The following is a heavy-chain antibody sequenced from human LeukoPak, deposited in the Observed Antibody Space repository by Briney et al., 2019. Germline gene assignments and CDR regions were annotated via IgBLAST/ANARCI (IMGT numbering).Heavy chain of an antibody. J-gene: IGHJ4*02. CDR2: IRSKAYGGTT. CDR3: TRDYGSGSYRRYYFDY. Sequence: GGSLRLSCTASGFTFGDYAMSWVRQAPGKGLEWVGFIRSKAYGGTTEYAASVKGRFTISRDDSKSIAYLQMNSLKTEDTAVYYCTRDYGSGSYRRYYFDYWGQGTLVTVSS. D-gene: IGHD3-10*01. V-gene: IGHV3-49*04. CDR1: GFTFGDYA.